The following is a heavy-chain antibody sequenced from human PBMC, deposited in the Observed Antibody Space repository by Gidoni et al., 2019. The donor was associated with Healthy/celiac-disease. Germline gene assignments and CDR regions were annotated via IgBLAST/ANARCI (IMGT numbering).Heavy chain of an antibody. CDR3: ARDRGIAAAGIELKP. V-gene: IGHV1-3*01. D-gene: IGHD6-13*01. CDR1: GYTFTSYA. J-gene: IGHJ4*02. CDR2: INAGNGNT. Sequence: QVQLVQSGAEVKKPGASVKVSCKASGYTFTSYAMHWVRQAPGQRLEWMGWINAGNGNTKYSQKFQGRVTITRDTSASTAYMELSSLRSEDTAVYYCARDRGIAAAGIELKPWGQGTLVTVSS.